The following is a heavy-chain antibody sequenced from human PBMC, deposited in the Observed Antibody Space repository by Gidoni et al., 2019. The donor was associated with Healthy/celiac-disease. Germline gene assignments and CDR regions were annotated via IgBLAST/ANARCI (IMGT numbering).Heavy chain of an antibody. J-gene: IGHJ6*02. Sequence: EVQLLESGGGLVQPGGSLRLSCAASGFTFSSYAMSWVRQAPGKGLEWVSAISGSGGSTYYADSVKGRFTISRDNSKNTLYLQMNSLRAEDTAVYYCAKGIVPFGYYDYGMDVWGQGTTVTVSS. V-gene: IGHV3-23*01. CDR1: GFTFSSYA. CDR3: AKGIVPFGYYDYGMDV. CDR2: ISGSGGST. D-gene: IGHD1-26*01.